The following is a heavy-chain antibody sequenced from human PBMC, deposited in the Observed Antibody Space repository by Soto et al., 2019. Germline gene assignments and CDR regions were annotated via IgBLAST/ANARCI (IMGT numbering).Heavy chain of an antibody. CDR1: GYSFTSYW. CDR3: AIRQSIAAAMAFDP. V-gene: IGHV5-10-1*01. CDR2: IDPSDSYT. J-gene: IGHJ5*02. Sequence: GESLKISCKGSGYSFTSYWISWVRQMPGKGLEWMGRIDPSDSYTNYSPSFQGHVTISADKSISTAYQQWSSLKASDTAMYYCAIRQSIAAAMAFDPWGQGTLVTVSS. D-gene: IGHD6-13*01.